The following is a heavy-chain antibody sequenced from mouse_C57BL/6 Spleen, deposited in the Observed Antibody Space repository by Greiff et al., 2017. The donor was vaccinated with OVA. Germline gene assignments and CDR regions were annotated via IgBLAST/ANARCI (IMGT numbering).Heavy chain of an antibody. J-gene: IGHJ2*01. V-gene: IGHV1-64*01. D-gene: IGHD1-1*01. CDR1: GYTFTSYW. CDR3: AREDYGSTFDY. CDR2: IPPNNGST. Sequence: QVQLQQPGAELVKPGASVKLSCKASGYTFTSYWMHWVKQRPGQGLEWIGMIPPNNGSTNYNEKFKSKATLTVDKSSSTAYMQLSSLTSEDSAVYYCAREDYGSTFDYWGQGTTLTVSS.